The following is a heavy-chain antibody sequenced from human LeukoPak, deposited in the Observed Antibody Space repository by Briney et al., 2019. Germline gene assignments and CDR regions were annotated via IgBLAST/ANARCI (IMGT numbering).Heavy chain of an antibody. CDR3: ARDDSRNWNHEDPFDS. CDR1: GGSFSGYY. CDR2: INHSGST. D-gene: IGHD1-1*01. V-gene: IGHV4-34*01. Sequence: SETLSLTCAVYGGSFSGYYWSWIRQPPGKGLEWIGEINHSGSTNYNPSLKSRVTISVDTSKNQFSLKLSSVTAADTAVYYCARDDSRNWNHEDPFDSWGQGTLVTVSS. J-gene: IGHJ4*02.